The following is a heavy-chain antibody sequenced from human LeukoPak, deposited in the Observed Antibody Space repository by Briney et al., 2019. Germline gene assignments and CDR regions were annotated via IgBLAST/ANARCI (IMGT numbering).Heavy chain of an antibody. CDR2: ISSRSTYI. CDR1: GFSFSSYT. V-gene: IGHV3-21*01. CDR3: AKDRRDGYNYPGPRVDP. Sequence: GGSLRLSCAASGFSFSSYTMNWVRQAPGKGLEWVSSISSRSTYIYYADSLKGRFTISRDNAKNSLYLQMNSLRAEDTAVYYCAKDRRDGYNYPGPRVDPWGQGTLVTVSS. D-gene: IGHD5-24*01. J-gene: IGHJ5*02.